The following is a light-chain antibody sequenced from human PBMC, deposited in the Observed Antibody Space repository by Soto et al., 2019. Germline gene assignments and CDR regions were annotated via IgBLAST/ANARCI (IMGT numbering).Light chain of an antibody. V-gene: IGKV1-12*01. CDR1: QLISSW. CDR3: QQASSFPLT. J-gene: IGKJ4*01. CDR2: AAS. Sequence: IQITQSPSSVSASVGDTVTITCRASQLISSWLAWYQQKPGEAPKLLIYAASNLQSGVPSRFSGSESGTDFTLTISSLQPEDFATYFCQQASSFPLTFGGGTKVEI.